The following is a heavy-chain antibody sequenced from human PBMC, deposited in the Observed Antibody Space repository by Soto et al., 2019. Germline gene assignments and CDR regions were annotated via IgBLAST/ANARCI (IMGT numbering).Heavy chain of an antibody. CDR1: GGSYSISTYS. CDR3: AGMPYTSGLRFDP. J-gene: IGHJ5*02. Sequence: LSLTCNMSGGSYSISTYSWSWIRQPPGKALQWIGFIYQSGVTSYNPSLASRVSISLDRSNNQCSLKLKSVTAADTAVYFCAGMPYTSGLRFDPWGPGTLVTV. CDR2: IYQSGVT. V-gene: IGHV4-30-2*01. D-gene: IGHD6-19*01.